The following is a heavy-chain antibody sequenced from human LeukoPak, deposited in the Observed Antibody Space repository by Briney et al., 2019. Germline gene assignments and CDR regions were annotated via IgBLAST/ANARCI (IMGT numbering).Heavy chain of an antibody. Sequence: SETLSLTCAVYGGSFSGYYWSWIRQPPGKGLEWIGEINHSGSTNYNPSLKSRVTISVDTSKNQFSLKLNSVTAADTAVYYCARDHYGESNFDYWGQGTLVTVSS. V-gene: IGHV4-34*01. CDR3: ARDHYGESNFDY. J-gene: IGHJ4*02. CDR1: GGSFSGYY. CDR2: INHSGST. D-gene: IGHD3-16*01.